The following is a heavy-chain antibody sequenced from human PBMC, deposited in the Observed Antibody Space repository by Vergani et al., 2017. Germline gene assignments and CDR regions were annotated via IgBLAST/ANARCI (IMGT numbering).Heavy chain of an antibody. CDR1: GFTVSSNY. CDR3: ARDGNIVVVPAADTDRNWFDP. Sequence: EVQLVESGGGLVQPGGSLRLSCAASGFTVSSNYMSWVRQAPGKGLEWVSVIYSGGSTYYADSVKGRFTISRDNAKNSLYLQMNSLRAEDTAVYYCARDGNIVVVPAADTDRNWFDPWGQGTLVTVSS. J-gene: IGHJ5*02. D-gene: IGHD2-2*01. CDR2: IYSGGST. V-gene: IGHV3-66*01.